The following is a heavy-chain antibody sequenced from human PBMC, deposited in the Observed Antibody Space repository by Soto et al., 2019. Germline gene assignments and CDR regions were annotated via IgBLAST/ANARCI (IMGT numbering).Heavy chain of an antibody. CDR2: INHSGST. Sequence: SATLSLTCAVYGGSFSGYYWSWIRQPPGKGLERIGEINHSGSTNYNPSLKSRVTISVDTSKNQFSLKLSSVTAADTAVYYCARGHSSSWYYGYYYYMDVWGKGTTVTVSS. CDR1: GGSFSGYY. CDR3: ARGHSSSWYYGYYYYMDV. J-gene: IGHJ6*03. V-gene: IGHV4-34*01. D-gene: IGHD6-13*01.